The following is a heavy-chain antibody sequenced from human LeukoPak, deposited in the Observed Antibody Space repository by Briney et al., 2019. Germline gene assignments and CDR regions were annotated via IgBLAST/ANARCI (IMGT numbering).Heavy chain of an antibody. CDR2: INPNSGGT. D-gene: IGHD3-10*01. V-gene: IGHV1-2*06. CDR1: GYTFTGCY. Sequence: GASVTVSCTASGYTFTGCYMHWVRQAPGQGPEWMGRINPNSGGTNYAQKFQGRVTMTRDTSISTAYMELSRLQSDDTAVYYCARAYYGSGSYYYDYWGQGTLVTVSS. CDR3: ARAYYGSGSYYYDY. J-gene: IGHJ4*02.